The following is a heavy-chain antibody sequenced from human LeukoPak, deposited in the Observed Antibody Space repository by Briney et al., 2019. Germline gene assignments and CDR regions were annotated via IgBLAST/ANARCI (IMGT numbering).Heavy chain of an antibody. J-gene: IGHJ4*02. Sequence: SETLSLTCTVSGGSISSGDYYWSWIRQPPGKGLEWIGYIYYSGSTYYNPSLKSRVTISVDTSKNQFSLKLSSVTAADTAVYYCARGPLPPGYSSGSFLDYWGQGTLVTVSS. CDR3: ARGPLPPGYSSGSFLDY. CDR1: GGSISSGDYY. D-gene: IGHD6-19*01. CDR2: IYYSGST. V-gene: IGHV4-30-4*02.